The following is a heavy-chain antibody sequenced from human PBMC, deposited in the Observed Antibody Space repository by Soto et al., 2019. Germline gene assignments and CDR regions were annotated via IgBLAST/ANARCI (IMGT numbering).Heavy chain of an antibody. J-gene: IGHJ6*03. CDR1: GSSISSYY. D-gene: IGHD2-15*01. CDR2: IYYSGST. Sequence: PSETLSLTCTVSGSSISSYYWSWIRQPPGKGLEGTGYIYYSGSTNYNPSLKSRVTISVDKSKTQFPRKLSSVTAADTAVYYCARSDIVVVVAATQPYSYYYMDVWGKGTPVTV. V-gene: IGHV4-59*01. CDR3: ARSDIVVVVAATQPYSYYYMDV.